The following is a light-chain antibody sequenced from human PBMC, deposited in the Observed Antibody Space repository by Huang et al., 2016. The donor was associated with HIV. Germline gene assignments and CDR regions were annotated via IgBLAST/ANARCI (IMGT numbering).Light chain of an antibody. CDR1: QNIRNY. Sequence: DIQMTQSPSSLSASVGDRVTITCRASQNIRNYLDWYQQKPGKAPKLLIYAASTLQSGVPSRFSGSGSGTDFTLTISSLQPEDFATYYCQESYSTPWTFGQGTKVEI. J-gene: IGKJ1*01. CDR2: AAS. CDR3: QESYSTPWT. V-gene: IGKV1-39*01.